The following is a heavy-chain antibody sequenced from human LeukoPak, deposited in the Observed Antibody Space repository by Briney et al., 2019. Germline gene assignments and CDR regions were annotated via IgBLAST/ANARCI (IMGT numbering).Heavy chain of an antibody. V-gene: IGHV1-3*01. D-gene: IGHD2-21*02. CDR3: ARELDPLRAYCGGDCYSEYFQH. J-gene: IGHJ1*01. CDR2: INAGNGNT. CDR1: GYTFTSYA. Sequence: ASVKVSCKASGYTFTSYAMHWVRQAPGQRLEWMGWINAGNGNTKYSQKFQGRVTITRDTSASTAYMELSSLRSEDTAVYYCARELDPLRAYCGGDCYSEYFQHWGQGTLVTVSS.